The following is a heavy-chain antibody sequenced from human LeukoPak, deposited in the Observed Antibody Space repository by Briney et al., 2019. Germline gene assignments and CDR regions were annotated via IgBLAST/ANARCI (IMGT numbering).Heavy chain of an antibody. D-gene: IGHD6-25*01. J-gene: IGHJ5*02. CDR1: GGSFSGNY. Sequence: SETLSLTCAVYGGSFSGNYWSWIRQPPGKGLEWIGEINHSGSTNYNPSLKSRVTISVDTSKNQFSLKLSSVTAADTAVYYCARGSAAPTNWFDPWGQGTLVTVSS. CDR2: INHSGST. V-gene: IGHV4-34*01. CDR3: ARGSAAPTNWFDP.